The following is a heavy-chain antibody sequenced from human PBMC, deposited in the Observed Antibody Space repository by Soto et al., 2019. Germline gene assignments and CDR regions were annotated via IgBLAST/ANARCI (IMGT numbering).Heavy chain of an antibody. J-gene: IGHJ4*02. CDR3: ARSRSGAVADSFDF. V-gene: IGHV3-30*04. Sequence: VGSLRLSCAASGFTFSRYAIHWVRQAPGKGLEWVAVISRDGTNKYYVDSVKGRFTISRDSSRNTLYLQMNSLRHEDAAVYYCARSRSGAVADSFDFWGQGTLVTVSS. D-gene: IGHD3-10*01. CDR1: GFTFSRYA. CDR2: ISRDGTNK.